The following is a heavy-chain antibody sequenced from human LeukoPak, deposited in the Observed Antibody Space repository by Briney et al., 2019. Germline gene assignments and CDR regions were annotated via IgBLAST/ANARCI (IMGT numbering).Heavy chain of an antibody. CDR3: VRGCNRASCPYYFDS. Sequence: AGGSLRLSCAASGFSVSSNYMSWVRQAPGKGLEWVSVIYSGGSTHYADSVKGRFTISRDNSKNTLYLQMNSLRAEDTAVYYCVRGCNRASCPYYFDSWAVGTLVTVSS. V-gene: IGHV3-66*01. CDR2: IYSGGST. J-gene: IGHJ4*02. CDR1: GFSVSSNY. D-gene: IGHD2/OR15-2a*01.